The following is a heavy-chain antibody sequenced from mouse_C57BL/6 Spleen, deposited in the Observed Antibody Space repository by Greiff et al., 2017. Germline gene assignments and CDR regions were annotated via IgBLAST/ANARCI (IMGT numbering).Heavy chain of an antibody. CDR2: IYPGDGDT. CDR1: GYAFSSSW. J-gene: IGHJ2*01. Sequence: QVQLQESGPELVKPGASVKISCKASGYAFSSSWMNWVKQRPGKGLEWIGRIYPGDGDTNYNGKFKGKATLTADKSSSTAYMQLSSLTSEDSAVYYCARVTTVYYFDYWGQGTTLTVSA. D-gene: IGHD1-1*01. CDR3: ARVTTVYYFDY. V-gene: IGHV1-82*01.